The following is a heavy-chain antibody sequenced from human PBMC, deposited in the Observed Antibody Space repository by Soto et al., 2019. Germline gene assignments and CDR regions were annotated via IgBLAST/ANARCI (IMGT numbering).Heavy chain of an antibody. D-gene: IGHD6-19*01. CDR1: ENTFTKYY. Sequence: QVQLVQSGAEVKKPGASVKISCRPSENTFTKYYVHWVRQAPGQGLEWMGVIHPGIGNTNFAPRFQGRVTMTRDTHTGTVYMDLSSLRSDDTDVYYCAKDNSGLSLYGLDVWGQGTTVTVSS. CDR2: IHPGIGNT. J-gene: IGHJ6*02. CDR3: AKDNSGLSLYGLDV. V-gene: IGHV1-46*01.